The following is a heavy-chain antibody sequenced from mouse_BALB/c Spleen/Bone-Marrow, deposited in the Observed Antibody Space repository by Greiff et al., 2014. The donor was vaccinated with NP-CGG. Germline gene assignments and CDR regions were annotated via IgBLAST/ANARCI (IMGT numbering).Heavy chain of an antibody. CDR1: GFNIKDTY. J-gene: IGHJ2*01. CDR3: ARYRLGTYFDY. Sequence: VQLKGSGAELVKPGASVKLSCTASGFNIKDTYMHWVKQRPEQGLEWIGRIDPANGNTKYDPKFQGRATITADTSSNTAYLQLSSLTSEDTAVYYCARYRLGTYFDYWGQGTTLTVSS. D-gene: IGHD2-14*01. V-gene: IGHV14-3*02. CDR2: IDPANGNT.